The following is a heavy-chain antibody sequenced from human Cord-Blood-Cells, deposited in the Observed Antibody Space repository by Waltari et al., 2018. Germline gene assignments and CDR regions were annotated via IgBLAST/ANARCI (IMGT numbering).Heavy chain of an antibody. CDR1: GYTFTSSY. CDR2: INPCCGST. CDR3: YSYGSDGMDV. D-gene: IGHD2-15*01. J-gene: IGHJ6*02. V-gene: IGHV1-46*01. Sequence: QVQLVQSGAEVKKPGASVKVSCKAFGYTFTSSYLTWVRQAQGQGLEWMGIINPCCGSTSYAQKFQGRVTMTRDTSTSTVYMELSSLRSEDTAVYYCYSYGSDGMDVWGQGTTVTVSS.